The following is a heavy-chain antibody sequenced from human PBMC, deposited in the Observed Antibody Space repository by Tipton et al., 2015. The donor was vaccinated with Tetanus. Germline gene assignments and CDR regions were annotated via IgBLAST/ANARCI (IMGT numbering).Heavy chain of an antibody. CDR2: IDPNSGGT. CDR1: GYTFTGYY. CDR3: ARDRGDYIYYGMDV. V-gene: IGHV1-2*02. Sequence: QLVQSGAEVKRPGASLTVSCKASGYTFTGYYLYWVRQAPGQGLEWTGWIDPNSGGTIYAQKFQGRVTMTRDTSISTAYMELSRLRSDDTAVYYCARDRGDYIYYGMDVWGPGTTVTVTS. D-gene: IGHD3-22*01. J-gene: IGHJ6*02.